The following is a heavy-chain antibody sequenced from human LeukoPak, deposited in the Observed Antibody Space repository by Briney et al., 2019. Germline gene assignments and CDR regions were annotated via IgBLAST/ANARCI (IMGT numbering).Heavy chain of an antibody. CDR1: RFTFSSYA. D-gene: IGHD6-19*01. V-gene: IGHV3-64*01. CDR3: ARGVLARGSSGWYFDY. Sequence: GGSLRLSCAASRFTFSSYAMHWVRQGPGKGLEYVSAISSNGGSTYYANSVKGRFTISRDNSKNTLYLQMGSLRAEDMAVYYCARGVLARGSSGWYFDYWGQGTLVTVSS. CDR2: ISSNGGST. J-gene: IGHJ4*02.